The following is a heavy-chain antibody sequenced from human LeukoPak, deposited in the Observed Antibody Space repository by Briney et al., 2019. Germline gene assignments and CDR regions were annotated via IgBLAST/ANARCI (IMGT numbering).Heavy chain of an antibody. D-gene: IGHD4-17*01. V-gene: IGHV4-34*01. CDR1: GXSFSGYY. CDR2: INHSGCT. J-gene: IGHJ1*01. Sequence: SETLSLTCAVYGXSFSGYYWSWIRQPPGKGLEWIGEINHSGCTNYNPSLKSRVAILVDTSKNQFSLKLSSVTAADTAVYYCARGHSPVTTKVSYFQHWGQGTLVTVSS. CDR3: ARGHSPVTTKVSYFQH.